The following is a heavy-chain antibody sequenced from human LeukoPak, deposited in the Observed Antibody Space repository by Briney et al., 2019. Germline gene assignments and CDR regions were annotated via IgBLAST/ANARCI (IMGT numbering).Heavy chain of an antibody. J-gene: IGHJ4*02. CDR3: ARDGGYDFWSGYYQDY. Sequence: GGSLRLSCAASGFTFSSYWMSWVRQAPGKGLEWVANIKQDGSEKYYVDSVKGRFTVSRDNAKNSLYLQMNSLRAEDTAVYYCARDGGYDFWSGYYQDYWGQGTLVTVSS. CDR1: GFTFSSYW. V-gene: IGHV3-7*01. CDR2: IKQDGSEK. D-gene: IGHD3-3*01.